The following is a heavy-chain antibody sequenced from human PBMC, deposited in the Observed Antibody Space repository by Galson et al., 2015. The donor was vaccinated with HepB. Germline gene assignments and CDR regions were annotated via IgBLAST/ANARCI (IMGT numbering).Heavy chain of an antibody. CDR3: ATVAHSTIFGVVFDPVPSPDYGMDV. Sequence: SVKVSCKVSGDTLTKLSIYWVRQAPGKGLQWMARFDPEDGEIYAQKFQGRVTMTEDTPTDTAYMELSSLRSEDTAVYYCATVAHSTIFGVVFDPVPSPDYGMDVWGQGTTVTVS. CDR2: FDPEDGEI. CDR1: GDTLTKLS. V-gene: IGHV1-24*01. J-gene: IGHJ6*02. D-gene: IGHD3-3*01.